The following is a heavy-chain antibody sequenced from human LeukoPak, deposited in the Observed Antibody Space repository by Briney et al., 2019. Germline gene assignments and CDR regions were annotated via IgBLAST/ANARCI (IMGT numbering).Heavy chain of an antibody. CDR3: AKGVLGGYYYTDY. Sequence: GGSLRLSCAASGFTFSSYAMSWVRQAPGKGLEWVSVISGSGGSTFYGVSVKGRFTISRDNSKNTLYLQINSLRAEDTAVYYCAKGVLGGYYYTDYWGQGTLVTVSS. J-gene: IGHJ4*02. CDR2: ISGSGGST. D-gene: IGHD3-22*01. V-gene: IGHV3-23*01. CDR1: GFTFSSYA.